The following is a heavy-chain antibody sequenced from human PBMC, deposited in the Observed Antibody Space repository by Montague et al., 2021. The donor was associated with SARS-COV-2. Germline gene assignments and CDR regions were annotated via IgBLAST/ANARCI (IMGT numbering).Heavy chain of an antibody. CDR3: ARGGGYYNYGLDV. V-gene: IGHV4-4*07. D-gene: IGHD3-22*01. CDR1: GGSITTYY. Sequence: SETLSLTCSVSGGSITTYYWSWVRQPAGKGLEWIGRLSTSGSTNYNPSLKSRVTISLDTSKNQFSLKVTSVTAADTAVYYCARGGGYYNYGLDVWGPGTTVTVSS. J-gene: IGHJ6*02. CDR2: LSTSGST.